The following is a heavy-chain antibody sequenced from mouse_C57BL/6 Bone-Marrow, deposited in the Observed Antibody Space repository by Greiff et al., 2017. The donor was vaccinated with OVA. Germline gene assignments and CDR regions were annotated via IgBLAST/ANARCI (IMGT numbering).Heavy chain of an antibody. CDR2: IWSGGST. CDR1: GFSLTSYG. D-gene: IGHD4-1*01. J-gene: IGHJ1*03. V-gene: IGHV2-2*01. Sequence: VQLQQSGPGLVQPSQSLSITCTVSGFSLTSYGVHWVRQSPGKGLEWLGVIWSGGSTDYNAAFISRLSISKDNSKSQVFFKMNRLQSDDTAIYYCARNGDWVYWYFDVWGTGTTVTVSS. CDR3: ARNGDWVYWYFDV.